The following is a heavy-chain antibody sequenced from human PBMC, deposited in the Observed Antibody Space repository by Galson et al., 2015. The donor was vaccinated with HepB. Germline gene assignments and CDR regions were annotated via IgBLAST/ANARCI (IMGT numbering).Heavy chain of an antibody. V-gene: IGHV3-30*18. D-gene: IGHD3-3*01. CDR1: GFTFSSYG. J-gene: IGHJ4*02. Sequence: SLRLSCAASGFTFSSYGMHWVRQAPGKGLEWVAVISYDGSNKYYADSVKGRFTISRDNSKNTLYLQMNSLRAEDTAVYYCAKDLGFLEWFFDYWGQGTLVTVSS. CDR2: ISYDGSNK. CDR3: AKDLGFLEWFFDY.